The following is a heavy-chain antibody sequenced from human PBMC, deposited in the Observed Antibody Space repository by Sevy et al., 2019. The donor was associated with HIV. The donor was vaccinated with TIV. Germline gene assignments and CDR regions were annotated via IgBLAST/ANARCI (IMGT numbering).Heavy chain of an antibody. Sequence: SETLSLTCTVSGGSVSSGSYYWSWIRQPPGKGLEWIGYIYYSGSTNYNPSLKSRVTISVDTSKNQFSLKLSSVTAADTAVYYWARGSNYYGSGSYGTRGGVDYWGQGTLVTVSS. V-gene: IGHV4-61*01. J-gene: IGHJ4*02. CDR3: ARGSNYYGSGSYGTRGGVDY. CDR2: IYYSGST. CDR1: GGSVSSGSYY. D-gene: IGHD3-10*01.